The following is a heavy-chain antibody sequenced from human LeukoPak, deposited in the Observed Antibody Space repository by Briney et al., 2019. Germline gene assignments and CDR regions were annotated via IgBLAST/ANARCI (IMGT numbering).Heavy chain of an antibody. V-gene: IGHV4-39*07. D-gene: IGHD3-16*02. CDR1: GGSIRSSSYY. Sequence: PSETLSLTCIVSGGSIRSSSYYWGWIRQPPGKGLEWIGSMYYTGSTYYNPSLKTRVTISVDTSKNQFSLKLSSVTAADTAVYYCARGRRYDYVWGSYRFDYWGQGTLVTVSS. CDR3: ARGRRYDYVWGSYRFDY. CDR2: MYYTGST. J-gene: IGHJ4*02.